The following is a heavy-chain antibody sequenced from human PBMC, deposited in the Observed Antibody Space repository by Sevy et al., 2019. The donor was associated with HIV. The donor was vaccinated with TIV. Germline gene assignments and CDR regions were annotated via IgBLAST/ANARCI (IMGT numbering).Heavy chain of an antibody. CDR1: GYTFTGDY. V-gene: IGHV1-2*06. D-gene: IGHD1-7*01. J-gene: IGHJ6*01. CDR2: VYPNSGGT. Sequence: ASVKVSCKASGYTFTGDYLHWVRQAPGQGLEWMGRVYPNSGGTKYARKFQGRVTMTRDTSISTAYMELSRQRLDDTAVYYCARDGGGGTTNSGMDVWGQGTTVTVSS. CDR3: ARDGGGGTTNSGMDV.